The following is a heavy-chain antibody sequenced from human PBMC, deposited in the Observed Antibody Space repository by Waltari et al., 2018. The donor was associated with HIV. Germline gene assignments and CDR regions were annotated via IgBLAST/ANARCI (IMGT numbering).Heavy chain of an antibody. V-gene: IGHV3-7*01. Sequence: EVQLVESGGGLVQPGGSLRLFCAVSGFTFNKYWKTWVRQAPGKGLEWVANIKQDESEKYYVDSLKGRFTISRDNAKNSLFLQMNSLRVEDTAVYYCAREALYDSSGYYFDYWGQGTLVTVSS. D-gene: IGHD3-22*01. J-gene: IGHJ4*02. CDR2: IKQDESEK. CDR1: GFTFNKYW. CDR3: AREALYDSSGYYFDY.